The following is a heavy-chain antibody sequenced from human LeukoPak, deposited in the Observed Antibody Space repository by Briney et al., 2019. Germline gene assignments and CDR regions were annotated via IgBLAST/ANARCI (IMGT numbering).Heavy chain of an antibody. CDR3: ARADSYDINTRPGDL. V-gene: IGHV3-21*06. CDR2: ITSSSTYI. J-gene: IGHJ2*01. Sequence: PGGSLRLSCEASGFSFNIYTMNWVRQAPGKGLEWVASITSSSTYIDYADSLRGRFALSRDNTRNSLYLQMNSLRVEDTAVYFCARADSYDINTRPGDLWGRGSLVVVSS. CDR1: GFSFNIYT. D-gene: IGHD3-16*01.